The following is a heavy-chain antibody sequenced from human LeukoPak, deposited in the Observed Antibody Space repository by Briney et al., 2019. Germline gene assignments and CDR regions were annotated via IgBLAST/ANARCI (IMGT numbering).Heavy chain of an antibody. D-gene: IGHD2-2*01. V-gene: IGHV3-30*18. J-gene: IGHJ6*02. CDR2: ILYDGSNK. CDR3: AKDWSTSNIYYYYGMDV. Sequence: GGSLRLSCAASGFTFSSYGMHWVRQAPGKGLEWVAVILYDGSNKYYADSVKGRFTISRDNSKNTLYLQMNSLRAEDTAVYYCAKDWSTSNIYYYYGMDVWGQGTTVTVSS. CDR1: GFTFSSYG.